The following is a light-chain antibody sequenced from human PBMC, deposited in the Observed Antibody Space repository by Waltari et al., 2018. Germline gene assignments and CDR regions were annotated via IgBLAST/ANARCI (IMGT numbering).Light chain of an antibody. CDR2: DVT. CDR3: SSYTSSITPVV. CDR1: SSDVGGYNY. J-gene: IGLJ2*01. V-gene: IGLV2-14*03. Sequence: QSALTQPAPVSGSPGQSITISCTGTSSDVGGYNYVSWFQQYPGKAPKLMIYDVTKRPSGVSNRFSGSKSGNTASLTISGLQAEDEADYYCSSYTSSITPVVFGGGTKLTVL.